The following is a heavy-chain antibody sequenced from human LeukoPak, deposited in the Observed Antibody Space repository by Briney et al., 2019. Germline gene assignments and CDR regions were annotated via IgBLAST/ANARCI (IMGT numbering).Heavy chain of an antibody. CDR3: ASEVRPSEFDY. D-gene: IGHD1-26*01. J-gene: IGHJ4*02. CDR1: GFSFSDYI. Sequence: GGSLRLSCAASGFSFSDYIMHWVRQAPGKGLEWVALIAHDGTYKHCADPVEGRFTISRDNSKNTLYLQMNSLRGEDTAVYYCASEVRPSEFDYWGQGTLVTVSS. CDR2: IAHDGTYK. V-gene: IGHV3-30-3*01.